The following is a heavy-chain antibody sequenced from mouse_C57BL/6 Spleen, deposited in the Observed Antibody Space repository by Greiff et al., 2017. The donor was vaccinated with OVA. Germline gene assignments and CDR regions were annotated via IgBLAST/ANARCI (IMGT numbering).Heavy chain of an antibody. Sequence: DVMLVESGGGLVKPGGSLKLSCAASGFTFSDYGMHWVRQAPEKGLEWVAYISSGSSTIYYADTVKGRFTISRDNAKNTLFLQMTSLRFEDTAMYYCARPGDYDGFAYWGQGTLVTVSA. D-gene: IGHD2-4*01. J-gene: IGHJ3*01. CDR1: GFTFSDYG. CDR3: ARPGDYDGFAY. CDR2: ISSGSSTI. V-gene: IGHV5-17*01.